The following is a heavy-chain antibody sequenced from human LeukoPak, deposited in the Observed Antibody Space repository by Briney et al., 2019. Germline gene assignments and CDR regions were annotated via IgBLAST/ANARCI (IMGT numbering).Heavy chain of an antibody. CDR3: ARASPLGLNWFDP. V-gene: IGHV4-34*01. J-gene: IGHJ5*02. D-gene: IGHD3/OR15-3a*01. Sequence: SETLSLTCVVYGGSFSGYYWSWIRQPPGKGLEWIGEINHSGSTNYNPSLKSRVTISVATSKNQFSLKLSSVTAADTAVYYCARASPLGLNWFDPWGQGTLVTVSS. CDR1: GGSFSGYY. CDR2: INHSGST.